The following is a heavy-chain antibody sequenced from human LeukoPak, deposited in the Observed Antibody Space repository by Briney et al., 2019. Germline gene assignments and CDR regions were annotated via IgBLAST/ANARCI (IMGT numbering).Heavy chain of an antibody. CDR1: GGSISSSSYY. Sequence: SETLSLTCTVSGGSISSSSYYWGWIRQPPGKGLEWIGSIYYSGSTYYNPSLKSRVTISVDTSKNQFSLKLSSVTAADTAVHYCARVRGSYFDYWGQGTLVTVSS. CDR2: IYYSGST. J-gene: IGHJ4*02. V-gene: IGHV4-39*07. D-gene: IGHD2-15*01. CDR3: ARVRGSYFDY.